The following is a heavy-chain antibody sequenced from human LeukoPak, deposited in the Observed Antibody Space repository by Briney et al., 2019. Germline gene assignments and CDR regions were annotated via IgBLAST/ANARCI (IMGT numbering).Heavy chain of an antibody. V-gene: IGHV3-23*01. CDR3: ARDWPSEWQQLPDYDAVGI. Sequence: SGGSLRLSCAASGFTFRSYAMSWVRQPPGKGLEWVSTISDSGGSPYYADSVKGRFTISRDDSKNTLYLQMNSLRAEDTAVYYCARDWPSEWQQLPDYDAVGIWGQGTMVTVSS. D-gene: IGHD6-13*01. J-gene: IGHJ3*02. CDR1: GFTFRSYA. CDR2: ISDSGGSP.